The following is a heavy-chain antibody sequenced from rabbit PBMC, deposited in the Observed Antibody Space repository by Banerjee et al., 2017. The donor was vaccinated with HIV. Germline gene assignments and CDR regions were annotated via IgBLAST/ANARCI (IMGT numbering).Heavy chain of an antibody. J-gene: IGHJ3*01. CDR1: GFDFSSYH. CDR2: IYAGSGST. CDR3: TRDLAGVIGWNFGL. D-gene: IGHD4-1*01. Sequence: QEQLEESGGGLVTPGGTLTLTCTASGFDFSSYHMGWVRQAPGKGLEWIGDIYAGSGSTYYASWVKGRFTISKTSSTTVTLQMTSLTAADTATYFCTRDLAGVIGWNFGLWGQGTLVTVS. V-gene: IGHV1S45*01.